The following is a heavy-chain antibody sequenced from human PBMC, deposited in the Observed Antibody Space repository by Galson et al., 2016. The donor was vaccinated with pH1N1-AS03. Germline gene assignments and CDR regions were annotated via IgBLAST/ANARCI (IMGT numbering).Heavy chain of an antibody. CDR1: GFTFSTYW. D-gene: IGHD5-18*01. J-gene: IGHJ6*02. CDR3: ARDVLPYSLGLDV. V-gene: IGHV3-7*03. Sequence: SLRLSCAVSGFTFSTYWMSWVRQAPGKGLEWVANIKPDGSEKYYVDSVKGRFTISRDNAKNSLFLQMNSLRPADTAVYYCARDVLPYSLGLDVWGQGTTVTVSS. CDR2: IKPDGSEK.